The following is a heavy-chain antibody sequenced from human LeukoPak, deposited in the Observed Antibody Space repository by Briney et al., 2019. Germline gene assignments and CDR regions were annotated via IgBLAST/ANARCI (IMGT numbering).Heavy chain of an antibody. CDR2: INHSGST. CDR3: ARGRYGDY. V-gene: IGHV4-34*01. D-gene: IGHD4-17*01. J-gene: IGHJ4*02. CDR1: GGSFSGYY. Sequence: SETLSLTCAVYGGSFSGYYWSWIRQPPGKGLEWIGEINHSGSTNYNPSLKSRVTISVDTSKNQFSLKLSSVTAADTAVYYCARGRYGDYWGQGTLVTVSS.